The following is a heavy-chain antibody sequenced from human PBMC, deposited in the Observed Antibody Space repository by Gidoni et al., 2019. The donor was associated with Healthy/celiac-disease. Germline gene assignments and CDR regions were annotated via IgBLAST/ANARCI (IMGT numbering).Heavy chain of an antibody. CDR3: ARSYYYDSSGYVDAFDI. CDR2: IIPIFGTA. V-gene: IGHV1-69*06. CDR1: GGTFSSYA. J-gene: IGHJ3*02. Sequence: QVQLVQSGAEVKKPGSSVKVSCKASGGTFSSYAISWVRQAPGQGLEWMGGIIPIFGTANYAQKFQGRVTITADKSTSTAYMELSSLRSEDTAVYYCARSYYYDSSGYVDAFDIWGQGTMVTVSS. D-gene: IGHD3-22*01.